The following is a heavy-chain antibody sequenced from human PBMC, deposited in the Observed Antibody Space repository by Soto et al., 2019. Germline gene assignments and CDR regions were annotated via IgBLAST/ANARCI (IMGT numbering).Heavy chain of an antibody. CDR3: ARRWGEGRVDY. D-gene: IGHD3-10*01. V-gene: IGHV4-4*02. CDR1: GGSISSSNW. Sequence: QVQLQESGPGLVKPSGTLSLTCAVSGGSISSSNWWSWVRQPPGKGLEWIGEIYHSGSTNYNPSLKGRGSVSVDKSRNQFSLKLSSVTAADTAVYYCARRWGEGRVDYWGQGTLVTVSS. J-gene: IGHJ4*02. CDR2: IYHSGST.